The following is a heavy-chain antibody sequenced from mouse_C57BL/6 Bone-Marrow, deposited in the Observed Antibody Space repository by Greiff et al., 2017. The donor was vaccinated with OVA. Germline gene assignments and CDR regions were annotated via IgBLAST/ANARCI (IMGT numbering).Heavy chain of an antibody. D-gene: IGHD3-2*02. Sequence: VQRVESGAELARPGASVKLSCKASGYTFTSYGISWVKQRTGQGLEWIGEIYPRSGNTYYNEKFKGKATLTADKSSSTAYMELRSLTSEDSAVYFCARSGGTAQATWFAYWGQGTLVTVSA. CDR3: ARSGGTAQATWFAY. J-gene: IGHJ3*01. CDR2: IYPRSGNT. V-gene: IGHV1-81*01. CDR1: GYTFTSYG.